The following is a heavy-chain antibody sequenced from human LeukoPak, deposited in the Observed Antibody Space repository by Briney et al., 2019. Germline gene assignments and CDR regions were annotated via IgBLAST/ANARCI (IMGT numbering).Heavy chain of an antibody. D-gene: IGHD3-10*01. CDR2: INHSGST. V-gene: IGHV4-34*03. J-gene: IGHJ6*03. Sequence: SETLSLTCAVYGGSFSGYYWSWIRQPPGKGLEWIGEINHSGSTNYNPSLRSRVTISVDTSKNQFSLKLSSVTAADTAVYYCWVRGVNVYYYYYYMDVWGKGTTVTVSS. CDR1: GGSFSGYY. CDR3: WVRGVNVYYYYYYMDV.